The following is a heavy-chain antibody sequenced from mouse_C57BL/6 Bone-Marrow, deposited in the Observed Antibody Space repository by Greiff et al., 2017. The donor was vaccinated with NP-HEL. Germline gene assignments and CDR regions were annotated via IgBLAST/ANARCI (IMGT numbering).Heavy chain of an antibody. CDR2: IGPNSGGP. V-gene: IGHV1-72*01. D-gene: IGHD1-3*01. Sequence: VQLQQPGAGLVKPGASVKLSCKASASPFPTSWFPWLKPRPGRALSCLGGIGPNSGGPKYNEKFKSKATLTVDKPSSTAYMQLSSLTSEDSAVYYCANSAWFAYWGQGTLVTVSA. J-gene: IGHJ3*01. CDR3: ANSAWFAY. CDR1: ASPFPTSW.